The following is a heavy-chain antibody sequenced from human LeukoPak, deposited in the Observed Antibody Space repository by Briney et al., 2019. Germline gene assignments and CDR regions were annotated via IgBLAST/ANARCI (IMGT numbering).Heavy chain of an antibody. Sequence: PSETLSLTCTVSGGSISGNYWTWIRQPAGKGLEWIGRLYTSGSTNYKPSLKSRVTMSVDTSKNQFSLKVSSVTAADTAMYYCARESGGYRPLDYWGQGTPVTVSS. CDR1: GGSISGNY. CDR3: ARESGGYRPLDY. V-gene: IGHV4-4*07. J-gene: IGHJ4*02. D-gene: IGHD1-26*01. CDR2: LYTSGST.